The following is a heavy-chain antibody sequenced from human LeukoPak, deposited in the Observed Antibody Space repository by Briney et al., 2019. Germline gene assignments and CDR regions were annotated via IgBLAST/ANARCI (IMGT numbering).Heavy chain of an antibody. D-gene: IGHD3-3*01. CDR2: ISWNSGSI. CDR3: AKGLSYYDFWSGQTYYYYGMDV. Sequence: GGSLRLSCAASGFTFSSYSMNWVRQAPGKGLEWVSGISWNSGSIGYADSVKGRFTISRDNAKNSLYLQMNSLRAEDTALYYCAKGLSYYDFWSGQTYYYYGMDVWGQGTTVTVSS. CDR1: GFTFSSYS. J-gene: IGHJ6*02. V-gene: IGHV3-9*01.